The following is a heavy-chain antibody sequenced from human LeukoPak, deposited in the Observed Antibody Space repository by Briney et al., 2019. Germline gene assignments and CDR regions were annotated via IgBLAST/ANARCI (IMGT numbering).Heavy chain of an antibody. J-gene: IGHJ4*02. V-gene: IGHV3-23*01. CDR2: ISGGGGTP. D-gene: IGHD2-15*01. CDR3: AKSGLNRFDY. CDR1: GFTFSSYA. Sequence: GGSLRLSCAASGFTFSSYAMSWVRQAPGKGLEWVSTISGGGGTPYYADSVKGRFTISRDNSKNALFLQMNSLRVEDTAVYYCAKSGLNRFDYWGQGALVTVSS.